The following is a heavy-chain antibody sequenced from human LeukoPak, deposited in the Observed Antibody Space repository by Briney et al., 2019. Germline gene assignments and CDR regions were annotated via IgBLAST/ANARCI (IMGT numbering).Heavy chain of an antibody. Sequence: PGGSLRLSCAASGFTFSSYAMSWVRQAPGKGLEWVSAISGSGGSTYYADSVKGRFTISRDNSKNTLYLQMNSLRAEDTAVYYCAKGSRARSSGWLHAFDIWGQGTMVTVSS. CDR3: AKGSRARSSGWLHAFDI. CDR1: GFTFSSYA. CDR2: ISGSGGST. J-gene: IGHJ3*02. V-gene: IGHV3-23*01. D-gene: IGHD6-19*01.